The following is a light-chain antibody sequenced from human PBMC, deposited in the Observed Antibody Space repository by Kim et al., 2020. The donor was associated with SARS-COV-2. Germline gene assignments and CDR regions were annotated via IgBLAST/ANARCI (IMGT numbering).Light chain of an antibody. J-gene: IGLJ1*01. CDR3: SSYAGSNNYV. Sequence: QSALTQPPSASGSTGQSVTISCTGTSSDVGGYNYVSWYQQHPGKAPKLMIYEVSKRPSGVPDRFSGSKSGNTASLTVSGLQAEDEADYYCSSYAGSNNYVFGHGTKVTVL. V-gene: IGLV2-8*01. CDR2: EVS. CDR1: SSDVGGYNY.